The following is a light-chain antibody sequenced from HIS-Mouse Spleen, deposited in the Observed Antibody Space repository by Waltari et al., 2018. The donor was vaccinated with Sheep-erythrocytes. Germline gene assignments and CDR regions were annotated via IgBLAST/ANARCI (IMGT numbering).Light chain of an antibody. CDR2: EGS. Sequence: QSSLTQPASVSGSPGQSITISCTGTSSDVGSYNLVSCYQQHPGKAPKLMIYEGSKRPSGVSNRFSGSKAGNPASLTISGLQAEDDADYYCCSYAGSSTPWVFGGGTKLTVL. J-gene: IGLJ3*02. CDR3: CSYAGSSTPWV. V-gene: IGLV2-23*01. CDR1: SSDVGSYNL.